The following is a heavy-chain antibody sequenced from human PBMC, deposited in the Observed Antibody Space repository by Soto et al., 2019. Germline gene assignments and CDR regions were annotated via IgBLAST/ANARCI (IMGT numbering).Heavy chain of an antibody. CDR1: GGTFSSYA. Sequence: VASVKVSCKASGGTFSSYAISWVRPAPGQGLEWMGGIIPIFGTGNYAQKLQGRATITADESPNTAYMELSSLISEDTAVLYCARHERIFLESPSCGMDVWGQGTTVTVSS. J-gene: IGHJ6*02. CDR2: IIPIFGTG. D-gene: IGHD3-3*01. V-gene: IGHV1-69*13. CDR3: ARHERIFLESPSCGMDV.